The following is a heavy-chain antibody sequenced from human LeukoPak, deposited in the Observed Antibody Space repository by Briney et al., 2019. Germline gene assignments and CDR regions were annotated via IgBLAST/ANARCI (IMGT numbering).Heavy chain of an antibody. Sequence: GGSLRLSCAASGFAFSDCYMAWIRQAPGKGLEYISYIGGSGGDITYADSVRGRFTVSRDNAKNSLYLQMNSLRVEDTAVYYCARYARELDYWGQGSLVTVSS. CDR3: ARYARELDY. CDR2: IGGSGGDI. V-gene: IGHV3-11*01. D-gene: IGHD2-2*01. CDR1: GFAFSDCY. J-gene: IGHJ4*02.